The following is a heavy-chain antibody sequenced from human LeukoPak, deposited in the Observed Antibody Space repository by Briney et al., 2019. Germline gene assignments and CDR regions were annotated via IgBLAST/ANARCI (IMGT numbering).Heavy chain of an antibody. CDR2: MYYSGST. Sequence: PSETLSLTCTVSGGSISSYYWSWIRQPPGKGLEWIGSMYYSGSTNYKPSLKSRVTISVDTSKNQFSLKLSSVTAADTAVYYCARAHDYDSSGYSSFDYWGQGTLVTVSS. D-gene: IGHD3-22*01. CDR1: GGSISSYY. CDR3: ARAHDYDSSGYSSFDY. V-gene: IGHV4-59*08. J-gene: IGHJ4*02.